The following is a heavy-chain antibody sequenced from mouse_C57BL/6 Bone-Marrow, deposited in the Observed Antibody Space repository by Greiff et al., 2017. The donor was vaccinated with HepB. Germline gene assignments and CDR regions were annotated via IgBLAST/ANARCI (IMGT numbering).Heavy chain of an antibody. D-gene: IGHD1-1*01. J-gene: IGHJ1*03. CDR3: ATITTVVAFYWYFDV. V-gene: IGHV5-17*01. CDR2: ISSGSSTI. CDR1: GFTFSDYG. Sequence: EVMLVESGGGLVKPGGSLKLSCAASGFTFSDYGMHWVRQAPEKGLEWVAYISSGSSTIYYADTVKGRFTISRDNAKNTLFLQMTSLRSEDTAMYYCATITTVVAFYWYFDVWGTGTTVTVSS.